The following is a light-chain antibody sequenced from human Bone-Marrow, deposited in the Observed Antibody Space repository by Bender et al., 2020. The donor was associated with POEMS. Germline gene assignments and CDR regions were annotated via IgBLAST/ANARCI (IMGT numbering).Light chain of an antibody. J-gene: IGLJ2*01. CDR3: GTWDYSLTAV. Sequence: QSALTQPASVSGSPGQSITISCTGTSSDVGSYNRVSWYQQHPGKAPKVMIYEDSKRPSGVSNRFSGSKSGTSATLGITGLQTGDEADYYCGTWDYSLTAVFGGGTKLTVL. CDR1: SSDVGSYNR. V-gene: IGLV2-14*02. CDR2: EDS.